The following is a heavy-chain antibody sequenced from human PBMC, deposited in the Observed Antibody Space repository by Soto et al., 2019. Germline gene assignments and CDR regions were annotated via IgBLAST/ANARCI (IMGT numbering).Heavy chain of an antibody. CDR1: GGSISSYY. D-gene: IGHD3-10*01. J-gene: IGHJ3*02. CDR3: AREDGSGSYYSSYDAFDI. CDR2: IYYSGST. Sequence: SETLSLTCTVSGGSISSYYWSWIRQPPGKGLEWIGYIYYSGSTNYNPSLKSRVTISVDTSKNQFSLKLSSVTAADTAVYYCAREDGSGSYYSSYDAFDIWGQGTMVTVSS. V-gene: IGHV4-59*01.